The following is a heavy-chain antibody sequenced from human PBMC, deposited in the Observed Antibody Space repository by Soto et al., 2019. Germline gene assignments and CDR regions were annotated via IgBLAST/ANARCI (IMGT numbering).Heavy chain of an antibody. D-gene: IGHD5-12*01. J-gene: IGHJ6*02. CDR3: AKGVDDFNRGGMDV. CDR1: GFTFNKHA. V-gene: IGHV3-23*01. Sequence: EVQLLESGGGLVQPGGSLRLSCAASGFTFNKHAMSWVRQAPGKGLEWVSGVSGSGGSRDYADSVKGRATISRDNSKNTLYLQIKSLRAEDTAVYYCAKGVDDFNRGGMDVWGQGTTVTVSS. CDR2: VSGSGGSR.